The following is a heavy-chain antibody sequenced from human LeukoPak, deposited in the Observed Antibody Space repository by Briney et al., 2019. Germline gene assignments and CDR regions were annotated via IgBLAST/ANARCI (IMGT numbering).Heavy chain of an antibody. CDR3: AKYTWFGELFGYFDY. V-gene: IGHV3-30*02. Sequence: GGSLRLSCAASGFAFSSYGMHWVRQAPGKGLEWVAFIRYDGSNKYYADSVKGRFTISRDNAKNSLYLQMNSLRAEDTAVYYCAKYTWFGELFGYFDYWGQGTLVTVSS. J-gene: IGHJ4*02. CDR1: GFAFSSYG. CDR2: IRYDGSNK. D-gene: IGHD3-10*01.